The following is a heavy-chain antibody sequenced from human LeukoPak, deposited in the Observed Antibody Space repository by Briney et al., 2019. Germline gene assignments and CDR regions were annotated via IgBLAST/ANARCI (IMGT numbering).Heavy chain of an antibody. Sequence: PSQTLSLTCTVSGGSISSGDYYWSWIRQPPGKGLKWIGYIYYSGSTYYNPSLKSRVTISVDTSKNQFSLKLSSVTAADTAVYYCARGITIFGVVRWFDPWGQGTLVTVSS. V-gene: IGHV4-30-4*08. CDR2: IYYSGST. D-gene: IGHD3-3*01. CDR3: ARGITIFGVVRWFDP. J-gene: IGHJ5*02. CDR1: GGSISSGDYY.